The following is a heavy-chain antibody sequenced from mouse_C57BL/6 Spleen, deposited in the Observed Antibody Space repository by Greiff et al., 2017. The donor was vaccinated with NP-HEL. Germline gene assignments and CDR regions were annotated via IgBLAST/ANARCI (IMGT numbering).Heavy chain of an antibody. J-gene: IGHJ3*01. Sequence: EVQLQQSGAELVRPGASVKLSCTASGFNIKDDYMHWVKQRPEQGLEWIGWIDPENGDTEYASKFQGKATITADTSSNTAYLQLSSLTSEDTAVYYCTTSDLSLFADWGKGTLVTVSA. CDR2: IDPENGDT. V-gene: IGHV14-4*01. CDR3: TTSDLSLFAD. CDR1: GFNIKDDY.